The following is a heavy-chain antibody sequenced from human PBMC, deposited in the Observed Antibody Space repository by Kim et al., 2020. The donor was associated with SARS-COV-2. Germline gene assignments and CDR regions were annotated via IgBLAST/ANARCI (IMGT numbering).Heavy chain of an antibody. V-gene: IGHV3-23*01. J-gene: IGHJ1*01. CDR3: AKHFGSSGSEFHH. Sequence: GGSLRLSCAASGFTFSAYAMGWVRQAPGKGLEWVSGISGSDSSTYYADSVKGRFIISRDNSKNTLHLKMNSLRAEDTAIYYCAKHFGSSGSEFHHWGQGTLVTVSS. CDR1: GFTFSAYA. CDR2: ISGSDSST. D-gene: IGHD3-22*01.